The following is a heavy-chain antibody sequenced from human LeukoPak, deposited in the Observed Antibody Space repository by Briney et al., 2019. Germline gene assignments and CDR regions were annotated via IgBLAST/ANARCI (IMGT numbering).Heavy chain of an antibody. CDR2: INSDGSST. J-gene: IGHJ4*02. CDR3: AREVAAAPFDY. CDR1: GFTFSSYW. V-gene: IGHV3-74*01. Sequence: GGSLRLSCAASGFTFSSYWMHWVRQAPGKGLVWVSRINSDGSSTSYAGSVKGRFTISRDNAKNTLYLQMNSLRAEDTAVYYCAREVAAAPFDYWGQGTLVTVSS. D-gene: IGHD6-13*01.